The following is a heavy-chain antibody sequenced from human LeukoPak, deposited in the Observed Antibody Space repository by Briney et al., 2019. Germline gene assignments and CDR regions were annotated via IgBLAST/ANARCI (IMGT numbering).Heavy chain of an antibody. Sequence: SETLSLTCAVHGGSFSGYYWSWIRQPPGKGLEWIGEINHSGSTNYNPSLKSRVTISVDTSKNQFSLKLSSVTAADTAVYYCARGFIVVVPAAIEAAGNMAYGMDVWGQGTTVTVSS. CDR3: ARGFIVVVPAAIEAAGNMAYGMDV. D-gene: IGHD2-2*01. CDR1: GGSFSGYY. CDR2: INHSGST. V-gene: IGHV4-34*01. J-gene: IGHJ6*02.